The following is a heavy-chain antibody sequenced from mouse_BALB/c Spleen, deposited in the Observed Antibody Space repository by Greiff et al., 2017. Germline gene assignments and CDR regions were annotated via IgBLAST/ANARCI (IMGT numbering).Heavy chain of an antibody. D-gene: IGHD1-1*01. CDR1: GYTFTDYW. CDR2: IDTSDSYT. Sequence: QVQLQQSGAELVMPGALVKMSCKASGYTFTDYWMHWVKQRPGQGLEWIGAIDTSDSYTSYNQKFKGKATLTVDESSSTAYMQLSSLTSEDSAVYYCARRDYGSYAMDYWGQGTSVTVSS. CDR3: ARRDYGSYAMDY. J-gene: IGHJ4*01. V-gene: IGHV1-69*01.